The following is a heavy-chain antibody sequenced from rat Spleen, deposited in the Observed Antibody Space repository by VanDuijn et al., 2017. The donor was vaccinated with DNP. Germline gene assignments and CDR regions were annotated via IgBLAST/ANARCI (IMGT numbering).Heavy chain of an antibody. J-gene: IGHJ2*01. CDR3: ASRPPPTRGPVEY. CDR1: GFTFSDHN. CDR2: INYDGSNT. V-gene: IGHV5-7*01. D-gene: IGHD1-4*01. Sequence: EVQLVESGGDLVQPGRSLKLSCTASGFTFSDHNMAWVRQAPKKGLEWVATINYDGSNTYYRDSVKGRFTISRDNAKSTLYLQMDSLRSEDTATYYCASRPPPTRGPVEYWGQGVLVTVSS.